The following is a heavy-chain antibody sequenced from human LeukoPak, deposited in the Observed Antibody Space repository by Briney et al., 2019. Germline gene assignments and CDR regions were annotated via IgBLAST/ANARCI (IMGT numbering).Heavy chain of an antibody. J-gene: IGHJ4*02. V-gene: IGHV4-61*01. CDR1: GGSVSSGSYY. CDR3: ARTDDYALAY. D-gene: IGHD4-17*01. CDR2: IYYSGNT. Sequence: SETLSLTCTVSGGSVSSGSYYWSWIRQPPGKGLEWIGYIYYSGNTNYNPSLKTRVTISVDTSKNQFSLKLSSVTAADTAVYYCARTDDYALAYWGQGTLVTVSS.